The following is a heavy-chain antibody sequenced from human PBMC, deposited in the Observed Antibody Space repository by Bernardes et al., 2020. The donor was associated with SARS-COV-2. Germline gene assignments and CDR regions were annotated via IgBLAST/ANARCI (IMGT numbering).Heavy chain of an antibody. CDR2: SSVRSDYI. CDR1: GFMFSDSN. V-gene: IGHV3-21*01. Sequence: GGSLRLSCVTSGFMFSDSNMNWVRQAPGRGLEWVSFSSVRSDYIYYADSVKGRFTVSRDNANNLLYVQMNKLRVEDTAVYYCVREDPPDTFDLWGQGTMVTVSS. CDR3: VREDPPDTFDL. J-gene: IGHJ3*01.